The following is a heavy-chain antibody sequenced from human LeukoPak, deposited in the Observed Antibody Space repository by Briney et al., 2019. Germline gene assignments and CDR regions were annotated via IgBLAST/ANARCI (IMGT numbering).Heavy chain of an antibody. CDR3: ALWDDPQPTLDY. V-gene: IGHV3-7*01. D-gene: IGHD1-1*01. J-gene: IGHJ4*02. CDR1: GFTFSSYW. Sequence: GGSLRLSCAASGFTFSSYWISWVRQAPGKGLEWVANIKQDGREKYYVDSVKGRFTISRDNAKNSLYLQMNSLRAEDTAVYYCALWDDPQPTLDYWGQGTLVTVSS. CDR2: IKQDGREK.